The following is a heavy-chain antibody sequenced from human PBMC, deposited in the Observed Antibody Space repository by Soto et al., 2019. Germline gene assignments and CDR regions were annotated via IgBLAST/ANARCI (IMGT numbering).Heavy chain of an antibody. V-gene: IGHV3-53*01. CDR3: ARIYGSGVVDF. CDR2: IYSSGLT. D-gene: IGHD3-10*01. J-gene: IGHJ4*02. CDR1: GFSVSTNY. Sequence: VQLVESGGGLIQAGGSRRLSCRVSGFSVSTNYMAWVRQVPGKGLEWASVIYSSGLTYYPDSVQGRFTISRDNSKNTVYLQMSSLRVEDTGVYSCARIYGSGVVDFWGQGSLITVSS.